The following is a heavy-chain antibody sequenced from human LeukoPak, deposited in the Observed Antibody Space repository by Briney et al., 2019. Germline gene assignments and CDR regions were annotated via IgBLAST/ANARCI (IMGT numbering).Heavy chain of an antibody. CDR3: ARVPLVEYYDYVWGSYRYTDY. V-gene: IGHV4-30-2*05. D-gene: IGHD3-16*02. CDR1: GGSISSGGYS. J-gene: IGHJ4*02. CDR2: IYHSGST. Sequence: SETLSLTCAVSGGSISSGGYSWSWIRQPPGKVLEWIGYIYHSGSTYYNPSLKSRVTISVDISKNQFSLKLSSVTAADTAVYYCARVPLVEYYDYVWGSYRYTDYWGQGTLVTVSS.